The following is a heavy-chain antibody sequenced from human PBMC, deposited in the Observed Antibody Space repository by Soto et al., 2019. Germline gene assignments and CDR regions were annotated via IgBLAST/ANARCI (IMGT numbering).Heavy chain of an antibody. CDR2: IASDRDNT. J-gene: IGHJ4*01. Sequence: PGGSLRLSCSVSGITFRNYAMRCGRQAPGGGLEDVSGIASDRDNTGHAHSVKGRVTISRDNSNNALYLQMSTLRVEDTAKYYCVKGNQLLRYYFASWGPGPLATAPS. CDR3: VKGNQLLRYYFAS. V-gene: IGHV3-64D*08. CDR1: GITFRNYA. D-gene: IGHD2-15*01.